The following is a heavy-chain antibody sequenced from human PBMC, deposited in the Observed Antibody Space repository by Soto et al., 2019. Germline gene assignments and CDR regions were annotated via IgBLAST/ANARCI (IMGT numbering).Heavy chain of an antibody. CDR2: ISAYNGNT. D-gene: IGHD3-10*01. CDR3: ARCVPGPPSYYYGGPNDY. V-gene: IGHV1-18*01. J-gene: IGHJ4*02. CDR1: GYTFTSYG. Sequence: GASVKVSCKASGYTFTSYGISWVRQAPGQGLEWMGWISAYNGNTNYAQKLQGRVTMTTDTSTSTAYMELRSLRSDDTAVYYCARCVPGPPSYYYGGPNDYWGQGTLVTVSS.